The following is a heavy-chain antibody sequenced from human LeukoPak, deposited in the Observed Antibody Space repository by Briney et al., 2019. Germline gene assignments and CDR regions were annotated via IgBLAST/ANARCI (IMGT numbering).Heavy chain of an antibody. CDR3: ARDLISRPQDY. V-gene: IGHV3-48*03. CDR2: ISSSGSTI. Sequence: PGGSLRLSCAASGFTFSSYEMNWVRQAPGKGLEWVSYISSSGSTIYYADSVKGRFTISRDSAKNSLYLQMNSLRAEDTAVYYCARDLISRPQDYWGQGTLVTVSS. CDR1: GFTFSSYE. J-gene: IGHJ4*02. D-gene: IGHD2-8*01.